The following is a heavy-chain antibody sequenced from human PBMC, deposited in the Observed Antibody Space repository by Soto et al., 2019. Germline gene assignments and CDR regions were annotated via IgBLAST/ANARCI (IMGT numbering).Heavy chain of an antibody. V-gene: IGHV5-51*01. CDR1: GYTFASYL. CDR3: VRSGTSSGRFSDD. Sequence: PXESLKISYKGSGYTFASYLVVWVRQMPGEGLEWMGVIYPSDSDIRYSPSFQGKVTISADKSITTAYLQWSSLKAADTAMYYCVRSGTSSGRFSDDWGQGTLVTVSS. CDR2: IYPSDSDI. D-gene: IGHD3-3*01. J-gene: IGHJ4*02.